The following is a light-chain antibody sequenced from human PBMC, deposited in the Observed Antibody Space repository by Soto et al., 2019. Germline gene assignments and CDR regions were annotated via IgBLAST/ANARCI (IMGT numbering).Light chain of an antibody. Sequence: EIVLTQSPGTLSLSPGERATLSCRASLSVSSNYVAWYQQKPGQAPRLLIYGASTRATGIPARFSGSGSGTNFTLRISRVETDDFGIYYCMQALQVPITFGQGTRLEIK. CDR1: LSVSSNY. J-gene: IGKJ5*01. CDR2: GAS. V-gene: IGKV3-20*01. CDR3: MQALQVPIT.